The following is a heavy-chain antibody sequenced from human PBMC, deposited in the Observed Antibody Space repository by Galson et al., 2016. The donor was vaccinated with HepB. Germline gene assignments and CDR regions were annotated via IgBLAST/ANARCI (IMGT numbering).Heavy chain of an antibody. J-gene: IGHJ4*02. CDR1: TFTLKFSDYA. V-gene: IGHV3-33*08. Sequence: SLRLSCAASTFTLKFSDYAFGWVRQAPGQGLEWLALIWYDGSNDYYADSVKGRFTISRDNSKNTLYLQLNSLRAEDTAVYYCAREHPGIAAAILDYWGQGTLVTVST. CDR3: AREHPGIAAAILDY. CDR2: IWYDGSND. D-gene: IGHD6-25*01.